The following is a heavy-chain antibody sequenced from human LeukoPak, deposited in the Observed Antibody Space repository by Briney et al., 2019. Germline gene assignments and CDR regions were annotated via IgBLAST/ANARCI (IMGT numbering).Heavy chain of an antibody. Sequence: PGGSLRLSCAASGFTFTNAWMSWVRQAPGKGLMWVSRVNNDGSSTTYADSVEGRFTISRDNARNTLYLQMNSLRAEDTAVYYCARSSYPYYFDYWGQGTLVTVSS. CDR3: ARSSYPYYFDY. CDR1: GFTFTNAW. J-gene: IGHJ4*02. V-gene: IGHV3-74*01. CDR2: VNNDGSST. D-gene: IGHD6-19*01.